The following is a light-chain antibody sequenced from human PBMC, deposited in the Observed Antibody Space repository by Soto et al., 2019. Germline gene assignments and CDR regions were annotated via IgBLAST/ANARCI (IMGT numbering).Light chain of an antibody. Sequence: QSALTQPPSVSGTPGQRVTISCSGSNSNIGSNTVNWYQQLPGTAPKLLIYSNNQRPSGVPDRFSGSKSGTSASLAISGLQSEDEADYYCAAWDDRLNGVFGGGTQLTVL. CDR1: NSNIGSNT. CDR2: SNN. CDR3: AAWDDRLNGV. J-gene: IGLJ3*02. V-gene: IGLV1-44*01.